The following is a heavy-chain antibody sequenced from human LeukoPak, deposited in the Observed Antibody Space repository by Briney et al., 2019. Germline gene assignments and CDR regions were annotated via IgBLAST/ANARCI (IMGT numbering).Heavy chain of an antibody. V-gene: IGHV4-59*01. Sequence: PSETLSLTCTVSGGSISSSYWTWIRQPPGKGLEWTGYIQNTGSTNYNASLKSRVTISVDTSKNQFSLKLSSVTAADTAVYYCATQPEGSTWYYFDYWGQGTLVTVSP. J-gene: IGHJ4*02. CDR2: IQNTGST. CDR3: ATQPEGSTWYYFDY. D-gene: IGHD6-13*01. CDR1: GGSISSSY.